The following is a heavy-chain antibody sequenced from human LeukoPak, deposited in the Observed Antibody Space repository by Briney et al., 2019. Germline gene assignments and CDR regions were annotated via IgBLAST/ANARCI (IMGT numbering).Heavy chain of an antibody. Sequence: PGRSLRLSCTASGFTFGDYAMSWFREAPGKGLEWLGFIRSKTHSGATEYAASVRGRFTISRDDSKSIAYLQMNSLKIEDTAMYYCTRGHSYGFHWGQGPLVPVSS. CDR1: GFTFGDYA. J-gene: IGHJ1*01. CDR3: TRGHSYGFH. D-gene: IGHD5-18*01. CDR2: IRSKTHSGAT. V-gene: IGHV3-49*03.